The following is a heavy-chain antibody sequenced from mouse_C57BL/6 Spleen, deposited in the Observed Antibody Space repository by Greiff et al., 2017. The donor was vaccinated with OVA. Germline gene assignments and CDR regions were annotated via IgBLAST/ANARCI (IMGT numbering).Heavy chain of an antibody. CDR3: ARSPYGYFDV. Sequence: EVQLVESEGGLVQPGSSMKLSCTASGFTFSDYYMAWVRQVPEKGLEWVANINYDGSSTYYLDSLKSRFIISRDNAKNILYLQMSSLKSEDTATYYCARSPYGYFDVWGTGTTVTVSS. CDR1: GFTFSDYY. V-gene: IGHV5-16*01. CDR2: INYDGSST. J-gene: IGHJ1*03.